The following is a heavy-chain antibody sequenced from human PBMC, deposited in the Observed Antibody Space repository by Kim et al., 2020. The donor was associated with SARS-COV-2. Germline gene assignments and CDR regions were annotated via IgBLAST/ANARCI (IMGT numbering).Heavy chain of an antibody. V-gene: IGHV3-30*04. CDR2: ISYDGSNK. D-gene: IGHD3-10*01. CDR3: ARARETRTYCYGSFDY. CDR1: GFTFSSYA. J-gene: IGHJ4*02. Sequence: GGSLRLSCAASGFTFSSYAMHWVRQAPGKGLEWVAVISYDGSNKYYADSVKGRFTISRDNSKTTLSLQMNSLRAEDTAVYYCARARETRTYCYGSFDYWGQGTLVTVSS.